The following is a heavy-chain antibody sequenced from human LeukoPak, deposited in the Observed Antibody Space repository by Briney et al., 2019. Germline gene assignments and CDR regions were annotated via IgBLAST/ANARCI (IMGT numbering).Heavy chain of an antibody. D-gene: IGHD5-18*01. CDR2: INPNSGGT. CDR3: ARTRGGYSYGITFDY. Sequence: ASVNLSCKASGYTFTGYYMHWVRQAPGQGREWMGGINPNSGGTNYAQKFQGRVTMTRDTSISTAYMELSRLRSDDTAVYYCARTRGGYSYGITFDYWGQGTLVTVSS. CDR1: GYTFTGYY. V-gene: IGHV1-2*02. J-gene: IGHJ4*02.